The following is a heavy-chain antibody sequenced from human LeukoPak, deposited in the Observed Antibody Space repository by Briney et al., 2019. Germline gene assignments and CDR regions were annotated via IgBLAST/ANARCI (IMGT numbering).Heavy chain of an antibody. CDR3: ARDLGGYYHN. CDR1: GFTFSSYA. V-gene: IGHV3-53*01. D-gene: IGHD3-22*01. J-gene: IGHJ4*02. CDR2: IYSGGST. Sequence: AGGSLRLSCAASGFTFSSYAMSWVRQAPGKGLEWVSVIYSGGSTYYADSVKGRFTISRDNSKNTLYLQMNSLRAEDTAVYYCARDLGGYYHNWGQGTLVTVSS.